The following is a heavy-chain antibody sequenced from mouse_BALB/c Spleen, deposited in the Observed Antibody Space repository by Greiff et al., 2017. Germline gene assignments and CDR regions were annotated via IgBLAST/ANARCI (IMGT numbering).Heavy chain of an antibody. CDR1: GFTFSDYY. CDR3: ARTGDGNYRYFDV. V-gene: IGHV5-4*02. J-gene: IGHJ1*01. CDR2: ISDGGSYT. D-gene: IGHD2-1*01. Sequence: EVHLVESGGGLVKPGGSLKLSCAASGFTFSDYYMYWVRQTPEKRLEWVATISDGGSYTYYPDSVKGRFTISRDNAKNNLYLQMSSLKSEDTAMYYWARTGDGNYRYFDVWGAGTTVTVSS.